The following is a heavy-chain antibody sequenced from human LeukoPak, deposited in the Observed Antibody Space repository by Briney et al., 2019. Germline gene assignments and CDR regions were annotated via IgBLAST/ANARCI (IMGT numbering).Heavy chain of an antibody. D-gene: IGHD6-13*01. CDR3: ARHWSFIAAAGIRRFDP. Sequence: LVNPTQTLTLTCTFSGFSLSTSGMCVSWIRQPPGKALEWSGEINHSGSTNYNPSLKSRVTISVDTSKNQFSLKLSSVTAADTAVYYCARHWSFIAAAGIRRFDPWGQGTLVTVSS. V-gene: IGHV4-30-2*01. CDR1: GFSLSTSGMC. CDR2: INHSGST. J-gene: IGHJ5*02.